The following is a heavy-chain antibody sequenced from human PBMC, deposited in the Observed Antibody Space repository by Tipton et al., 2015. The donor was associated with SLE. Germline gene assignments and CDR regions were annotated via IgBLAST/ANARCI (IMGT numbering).Heavy chain of an antibody. J-gene: IGHJ4*02. Sequence: QSGPEVKKPGASVKVSCKASGYTFTNYGISWVRQAPGQGLEWMGWISANNGDTKYAQRFQGRVTMTTDTSTSTTYMALRSPRSDYTAIYYCGREFSGSGCHDCWGQGTLITVSS. CDR3: GREFSGSGCHDC. CDR1: GYTFTNYG. CDR2: ISANNGDT. D-gene: IGHD6-19*01. V-gene: IGHV1-18*01.